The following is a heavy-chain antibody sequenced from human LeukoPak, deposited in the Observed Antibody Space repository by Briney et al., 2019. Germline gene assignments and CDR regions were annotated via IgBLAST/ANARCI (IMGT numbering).Heavy chain of an antibody. CDR3: ARHQLLGDYSDY. J-gene: IGHJ4*02. Sequence: SETLSLTCAASGGSFSSSSYYWGRIRQAPGQGLVWIGSIYYSGSTYYNPSLKSRVTISVDTSKNQFSLKLSSVTAADTAVYYCARHQLLGDYSDYWGQGTLVTVSS. CDR2: IYYSGST. D-gene: IGHD1-7*01. V-gene: IGHV4-39*01. CDR1: GGSFSSSSYY.